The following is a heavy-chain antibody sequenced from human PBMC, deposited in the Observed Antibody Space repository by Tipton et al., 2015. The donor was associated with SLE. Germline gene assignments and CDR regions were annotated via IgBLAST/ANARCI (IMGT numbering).Heavy chain of an antibody. J-gene: IGHJ4*02. CDR1: GGSISSGHYY. D-gene: IGHD3-22*01. V-gene: IGHV4-31*03. Sequence: LRLSCTVSGGSISSGHYYWSWIRQHPGKGLEWIGYIFYNGNTYYNPSLKSRVIISIDTSKNQFSLKLSSVTAADTAVYYCARGGTYHDSSGNIDYWGQGTLVTASS. CDR2: IFYNGNT. CDR3: ARGGTYHDSSGNIDY.